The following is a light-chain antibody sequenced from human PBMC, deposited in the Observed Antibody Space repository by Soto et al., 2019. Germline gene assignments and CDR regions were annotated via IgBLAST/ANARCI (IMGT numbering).Light chain of an antibody. CDR3: QKYDGTGT. Sequence: ETVMTQSPVTLSVSPGDTATLSCRASQRVSNHFAWYQQKPGQAPRLLIYAASTRAAGVPVRFSGSGSETEFTLTIRSLQSEDFAMYYCQKYDGTGTFGQGTKV. CDR1: QRVSNH. V-gene: IGKV3-15*01. CDR2: AAS. J-gene: IGKJ1*01.